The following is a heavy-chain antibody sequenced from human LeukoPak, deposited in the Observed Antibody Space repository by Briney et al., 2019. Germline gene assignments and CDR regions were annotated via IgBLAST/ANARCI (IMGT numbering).Heavy chain of an antibody. V-gene: IGHV3-48*01. D-gene: IGHD4-17*01. J-gene: IGHJ5*02. CDR3: AKGRHDYGDGNWFDP. CDR2: ISSGSSTI. CDR1: GFTFSRHS. Sequence: GGSLRLSCAASGFTFSRHSMNWVRQAPGKGLEWVSYISSGSSTIYYADSVKGRFTISRDNAKNSVYLQMNSLRAEDTAVYYCAKGRHDYGDGNWFDPWGQGTLVTVSS.